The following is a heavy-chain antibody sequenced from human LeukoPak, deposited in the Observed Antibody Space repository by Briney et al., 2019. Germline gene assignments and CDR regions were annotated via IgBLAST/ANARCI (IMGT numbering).Heavy chain of an antibody. CDR3: ARIPYYGSGSYLFDP. CDR1: GGSISSSNW. V-gene: IGHV4-4*02. CDR2: IYHSGST. Sequence: SETLSLTCAVSGGSISSSNWWSWVRQPPGKGLEWIGEIYHSGSTNYNPSLKSRVTMSVDTSKNQFSLKLSSVTAADTAVYYCARIPYYGSGSYLFDPWGQGTLVTVSS. D-gene: IGHD3-10*01. J-gene: IGHJ5*02.